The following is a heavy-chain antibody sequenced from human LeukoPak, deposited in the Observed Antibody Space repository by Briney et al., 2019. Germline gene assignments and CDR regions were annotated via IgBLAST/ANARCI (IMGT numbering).Heavy chain of an antibody. J-gene: IGHJ5*02. D-gene: IGHD3-10*01. V-gene: IGHV2-5*01. CDR2: IYWNDDR. CDR3: ARRPRVSGEELDP. Sequence: VSGLTLVKPTQTLTLACTFSGFSLSTSGVGVGWIRQPPRKALEWLALIYWNDDRRYSPSLMSRLTITKDTSKKEVVLTMTNVDPVDTATYYCARRPRVSGEELDPWGQGTLVTVSS. CDR1: GFSLSTSGVG.